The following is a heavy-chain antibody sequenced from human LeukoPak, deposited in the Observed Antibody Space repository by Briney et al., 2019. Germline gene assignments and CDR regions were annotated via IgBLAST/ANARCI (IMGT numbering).Heavy chain of an antibody. Sequence: PGGSLRLSCAASGFTFSSYAMSWVRQAPGKGLEWVAVISFDGKEKFYADPVNGRFTISRDRSKNMLFLQMNLRTEGTAVYYCVRESITRIDVPGDFEYWGQGILVTVSS. J-gene: IGHJ4*02. CDR3: VRESITRIDVPGDFEY. V-gene: IGHV3-30*04. CDR1: GFTFSSYA. CDR2: ISFDGKEK. D-gene: IGHD6-19*01.